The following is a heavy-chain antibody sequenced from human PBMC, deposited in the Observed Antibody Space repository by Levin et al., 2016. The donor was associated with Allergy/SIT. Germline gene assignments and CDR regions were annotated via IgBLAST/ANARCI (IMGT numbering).Heavy chain of an antibody. J-gene: IGHJ3*02. CDR1: GGSISSYY. CDR2: IYYSGST. CDR3: AREVGPPIAARTFAFDI. V-gene: IGHV4-59*01. D-gene: IGHD6-6*01. Sequence: SETLSLTCTVSGGSISSYYWSWIRQPPGKGLEWIGYIYYSGSTNYNPSLKSRVTISVDTSKNQFSLKLSSVTAADTAVYYCAREVGPPIAARTFAFDIWGQGTMVTVSS.